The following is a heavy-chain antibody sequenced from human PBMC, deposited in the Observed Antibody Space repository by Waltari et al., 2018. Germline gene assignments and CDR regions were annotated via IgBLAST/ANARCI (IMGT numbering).Heavy chain of an antibody. V-gene: IGHV1-18*01. CDR2: ISAYNGNT. CDR1: GYTFTSYG. J-gene: IGHJ4*02. CDR3: ARVVGVVVPAAIFRLDY. D-gene: IGHD2-2*02. Sequence: QVHLVKSGAEVKKPGASVKVSCKVSGYTFTSYGISWVRQAPGQGLEWMGWISAYNGNTNYAQKRQGRGTMTTDTSTSTAYMELRSLRSDDTAVYYCARVVGVVVPAAIFRLDYWGQGTLVTVSS.